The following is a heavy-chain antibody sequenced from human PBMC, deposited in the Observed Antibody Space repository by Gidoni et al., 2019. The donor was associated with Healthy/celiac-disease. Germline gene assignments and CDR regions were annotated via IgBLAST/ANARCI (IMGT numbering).Heavy chain of an antibody. Sequence: EVQLVESGGGLVQPGGSLRLSCAASGFTVSSNYMSWVRQAPGKGLEWVSVIYSGGSTYYADSVKGRFTISRDNSKNTLYLQMNSLRAEDTAVYYCARSWIEPHGLEHWGQGTLVTVSS. J-gene: IGHJ1*01. CDR3: ARSWIEPHGLEH. D-gene: IGHD2-2*03. CDR1: GFTVSSNY. V-gene: IGHV3-66*01. CDR2: IYSGGST.